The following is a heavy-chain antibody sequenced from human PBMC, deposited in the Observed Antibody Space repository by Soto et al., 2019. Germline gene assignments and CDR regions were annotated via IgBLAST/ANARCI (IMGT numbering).Heavy chain of an antibody. CDR1: GGSISSGGYS. CDR3: ASGPIGDYTDGFDY. D-gene: IGHD4-17*01. Sequence: PSDTLSLTCAVSGGSISSGGYSWSWIRQPPGKGLEWIGYIYHSGSTYYNPSLKSRVTISVDRSKNQFSLKLSSVTAADTAVYYCASGPIGDYTDGFDYWGQGTLVTVSS. CDR2: IYHSGST. J-gene: IGHJ4*02. V-gene: IGHV4-30-2*01.